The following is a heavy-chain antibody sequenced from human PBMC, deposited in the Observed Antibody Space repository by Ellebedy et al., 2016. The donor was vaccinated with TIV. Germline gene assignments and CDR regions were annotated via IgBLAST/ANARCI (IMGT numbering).Heavy chain of an antibody. D-gene: IGHD2-15*01. Sequence: GESLKISXAASGFTFSSYSMNWVRQAPGKGLEWVSYISSSSSTIYYADSVKGRFTISRDNAKNSLYLQMNSLRDEDTAVYYCARDKGNIVVVVYGSNWFDPWGQGTLVTVSS. V-gene: IGHV3-48*02. J-gene: IGHJ5*02. CDR2: ISSSSSTI. CDR3: ARDKGNIVVVVYGSNWFDP. CDR1: GFTFSSYS.